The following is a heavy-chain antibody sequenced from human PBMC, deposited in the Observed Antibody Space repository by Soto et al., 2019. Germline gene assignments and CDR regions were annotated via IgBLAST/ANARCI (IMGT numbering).Heavy chain of an antibody. CDR3: AGQWLVFAFDI. J-gene: IGHJ3*02. D-gene: IGHD6-19*01. Sequence: SVKVSCKASGGTFSSYAISWVRQAPGQGLEWMGGIIPIFGTANYAQKFQGRVTITADESTSTAYMELSSLRSEDTAVHYCAGQWLVFAFDIWGQGTMVTVSS. CDR2: IIPIFGTA. V-gene: IGHV1-69*13. CDR1: GGTFSSYA.